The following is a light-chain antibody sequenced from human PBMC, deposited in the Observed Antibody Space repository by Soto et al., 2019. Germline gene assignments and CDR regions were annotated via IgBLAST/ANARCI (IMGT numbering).Light chain of an antibody. CDR2: KTS. Sequence: DIQMTQSPSSLSASVGDRFTITCRASQTITVDLNWYQQKLGKAPKLLISKTSRLQSGVPSRFSGSGSGTDFTLTISGLQPDDFADYYCQQSYKTPLTFGGGTKVDIK. CDR1: QTITVD. V-gene: IGKV1-39*01. J-gene: IGKJ4*01. CDR3: QQSYKTPLT.